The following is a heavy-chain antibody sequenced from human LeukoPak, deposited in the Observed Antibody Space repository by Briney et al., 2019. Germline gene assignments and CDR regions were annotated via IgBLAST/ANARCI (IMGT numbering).Heavy chain of an antibody. CDR3: ARRPGYSSGWYYYYYYMDV. J-gene: IGHJ6*03. CDR1: GGSFSGYY. Sequence: SETLSLTCAVYGGSFSGYYWSWIRQPPGKGLEWIGEINHSGSTNYNPSLKSRVTISVDTSKNQFSLKLSSVTAADTAVYYCARRPGYSSGWYYYYYYMDVWGKGTTVTISS. D-gene: IGHD6-19*01. V-gene: IGHV4-34*01. CDR2: INHSGST.